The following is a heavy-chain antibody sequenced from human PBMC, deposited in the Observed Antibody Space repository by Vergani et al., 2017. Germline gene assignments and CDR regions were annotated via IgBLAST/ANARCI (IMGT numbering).Heavy chain of an antibody. D-gene: IGHD3-10*01. V-gene: IGHV1-8*01. CDR2: MNPNSGNT. Sequence: QVQLVQSGAEVKKPGASVKVSCKASGYTFTSYDINWVRQATGQGLEWMGWMNPNSGNTGYAQKFQGRVTMTRNTSITTAYMELSSLRSEDTAVYYCITMVRGVISGDYWGQGTLVTVSS. J-gene: IGHJ4*02. CDR3: ITMVRGVISGDY. CDR1: GYTFTSYD.